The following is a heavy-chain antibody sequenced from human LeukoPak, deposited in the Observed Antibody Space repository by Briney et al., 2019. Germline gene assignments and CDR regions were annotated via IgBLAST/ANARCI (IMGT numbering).Heavy chain of an antibody. CDR1: GFTFSSYG. D-gene: IGHD2-2*01. CDR2: IRYDGSNK. J-gene: IGHJ3*02. V-gene: IGHV3-30*02. Sequence: GGSLRLSCAASGFTFSSYGMHWVRQAPGKGLGWVAFIRYDGSNKYYADSVKGRFTISRDNSKNTLYLQMNSLRAEDTAVYYCQCQLLNHDAFDIWGQGTMVTVSS. CDR3: QCQLLNHDAFDI.